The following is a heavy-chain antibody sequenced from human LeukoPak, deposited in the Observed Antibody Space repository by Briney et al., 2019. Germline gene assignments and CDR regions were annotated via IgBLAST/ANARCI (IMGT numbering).Heavy chain of an antibody. V-gene: IGHV3-7*01. CDR3: ARVATLWIFGVVHHAFDI. CDR1: GFTFSSYW. J-gene: IGHJ3*02. CDR2: IKQDGSEK. Sequence: PGGSLRLSCAASGFTFSSYWMSWVRQAPGKGLEWVANIKQDGSEKYYVDSVKGRFTISRDNAKNSLYLQMNSLRAEDTAVYYCARVATLWIFGVVHHAFDIWGQGTMVTVSS. D-gene: IGHD3-3*01.